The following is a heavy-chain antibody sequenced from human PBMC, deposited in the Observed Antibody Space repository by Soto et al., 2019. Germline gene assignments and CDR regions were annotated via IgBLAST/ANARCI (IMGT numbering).Heavy chain of an antibody. CDR2: INPNSGGT. CDR1: GYTFTGYY. Sequence: ASVKVSCKASGYTFTGYYMHWVRQAPGQGLEWMGWINPNSGGTNYAQKFQGWVTMTRDTSISTAYMELSRLRSDDTAVYYCARDGGGFGELSGYMDVWGKGTTVTVSS. CDR3: ARDGGGFGELSGYMDV. V-gene: IGHV1-2*04. D-gene: IGHD3-10*01. J-gene: IGHJ6*03.